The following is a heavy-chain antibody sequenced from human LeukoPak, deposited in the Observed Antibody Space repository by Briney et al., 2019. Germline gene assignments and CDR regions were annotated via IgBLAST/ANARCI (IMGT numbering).Heavy chain of an antibody. V-gene: IGHV4-59*01. J-gene: IGHJ4*02. Sequence: PSETLSLTCTVSGGSISSYYWSWIRQPPGKGLEWIGYIYYSGSTNYNPSLKSRVTISVDTSKNQFSLKLSSVTAADTAVYYCARLPHWGQGTLVTVSS. CDR1: GGSISSYY. CDR2: IYYSGST. CDR3: ARLPH.